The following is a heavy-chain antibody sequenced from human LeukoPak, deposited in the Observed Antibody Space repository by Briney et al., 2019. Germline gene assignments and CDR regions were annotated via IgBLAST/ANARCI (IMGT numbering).Heavy chain of an antibody. CDR3: TGNYYGSGSYADFDY. Sequence: GGSLRLSCAASGFTFSGSALHWVRQASGKGREWVGRIRSTANGYATAYAASVKGRFTISRDDSKNTAYLQMDSLKTDDTAVYYCTGNYYGSGSYADFDYWGQGTLVTVSS. CDR1: GFTFSGSA. D-gene: IGHD3-10*01. V-gene: IGHV3-73*01. J-gene: IGHJ4*02. CDR2: IRSTANGYAT.